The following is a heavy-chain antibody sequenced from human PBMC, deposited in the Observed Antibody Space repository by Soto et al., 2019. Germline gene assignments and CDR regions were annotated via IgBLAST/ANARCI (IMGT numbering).Heavy chain of an antibody. CDR3: ARDPFGYSSSWSPLDY. CDR2: IIPIFGTA. Sequence: SVKVSCKASGGTFSSYAISWVRQAPGQGLEWMGGIIPIFGTANYAQKFQGRVTITADESTSTAYMELSSLRSEDTAVYYCARDPFGYSSSWSPLDYWGHGTLVTVSS. D-gene: IGHD6-13*01. J-gene: IGHJ4*01. V-gene: IGHV1-69*13. CDR1: GGTFSSYA.